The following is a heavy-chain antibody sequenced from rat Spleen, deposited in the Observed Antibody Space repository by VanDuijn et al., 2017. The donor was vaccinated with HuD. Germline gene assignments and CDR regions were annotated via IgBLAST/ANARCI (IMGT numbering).Heavy chain of an antibody. CDR3: ARHHYDGYYHGPVFGVMDA. CDR2: ISSGGGGT. J-gene: IGHJ4*01. V-gene: IGHV5-25*01. Sequence: EVQLVESGGGLVQPGRSMKVSCAASGFSFSDYYMAWVRQAPKKGLEWVASISSGGGGTYYSDSVKGRFTISRDNAKSTLYQQMDSLRSEDTDTYYCARHHYDGYYHGPVFGVMDAWGQGTSVTVSS. D-gene: IGHD1-12*03. CDR1: GFSFSDYY.